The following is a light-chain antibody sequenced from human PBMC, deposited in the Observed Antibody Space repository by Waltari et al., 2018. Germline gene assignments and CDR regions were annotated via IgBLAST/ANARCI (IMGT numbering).Light chain of an antibody. CDR2: EGN. Sequence: QSALTQPASVSGSPGQSITISCTGTSSDVGSYNLVSWYQQHPGKAPKLMIYEGNKRPSGFSNRCSGAKSGNTASLTISGLQAEDEADYYCCSYAGSSTFPYVFGTGTKVTVL. V-gene: IGLV2-23*03. CDR1: SSDVGSYNL. CDR3: CSYAGSSTFPYV. J-gene: IGLJ1*01.